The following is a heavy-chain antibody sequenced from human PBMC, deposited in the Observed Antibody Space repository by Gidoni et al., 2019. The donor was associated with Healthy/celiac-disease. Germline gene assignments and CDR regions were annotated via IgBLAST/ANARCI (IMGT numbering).Heavy chain of an antibody. CDR3: AREEGRKDAFDI. V-gene: IGHV3-74*01. CDR2: INSDGSST. CDR1: GFPFSSYW. J-gene: IGHJ3*02. Sequence: EVQLVESGGGLVHPGGSLRLPCSPSGFPFSSYWMHWVRQAPGKGLVWVSRINSDGSSTSYADSVKGRFTISRDNAKNTLYLQMNSLRAEDTAVYYCAREEGRKDAFDIWGQGTMVTVSS.